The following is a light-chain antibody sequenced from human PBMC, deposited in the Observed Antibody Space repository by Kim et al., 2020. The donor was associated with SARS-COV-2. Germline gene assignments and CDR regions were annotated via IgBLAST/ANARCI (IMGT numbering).Light chain of an antibody. Sequence: SVSPGPTARITCSGDVLAKKFARWFQQKPGQAPVLVIYKDSERPSGIPERFSGSSSGTTVTLTISGAQVEDEADYYCYSATDNNGVFGGGTQLTVL. CDR3: YSATDNNGV. J-gene: IGLJ3*02. CDR1: VLAKKF. V-gene: IGLV3-27*01. CDR2: KDS.